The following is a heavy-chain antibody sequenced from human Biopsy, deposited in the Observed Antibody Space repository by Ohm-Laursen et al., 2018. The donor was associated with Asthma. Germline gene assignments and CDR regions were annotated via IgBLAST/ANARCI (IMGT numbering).Heavy chain of an antibody. J-gene: IGHJ4*02. CDR2: IYSGGTS. CDR3: AKGAGSGSYHFFHFDS. Sequence: SLRLSCAASGFTVSRDHMFWVRQAPGKGLEWVSVIYSGGTSDTADSVKGRFTISRDNSKNTLFLQMSSLRADDTAVYYCAKGAGSGSYHFFHFDSWGQGTPVTVSS. CDR1: GFTVSRDH. D-gene: IGHD3-10*01. V-gene: IGHV3-53*01.